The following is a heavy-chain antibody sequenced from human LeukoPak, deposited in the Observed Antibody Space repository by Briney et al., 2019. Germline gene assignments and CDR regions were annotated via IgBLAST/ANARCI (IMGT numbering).Heavy chain of an antibody. D-gene: IGHD3-10*01. V-gene: IGHV4-59*01. CDR1: GGSISGYY. J-gene: IGHJ4*02. CDR3: ARARHDYYGSGSYYGYYFDY. Sequence: SETLSLTCTVSGGSISGYYWSWIRQPPGKGLGWMGDIYYSGSTNYNPSLKSRVTISVDTSKHQFSLKLSSVTAADTAVYYCARARHDYYGSGSYYGYYFDYWGQGTLVTVSS. CDR2: IYYSGST.